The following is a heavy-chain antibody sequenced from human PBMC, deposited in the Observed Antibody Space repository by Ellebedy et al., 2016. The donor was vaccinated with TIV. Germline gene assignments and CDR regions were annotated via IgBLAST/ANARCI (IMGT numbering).Heavy chain of an antibody. J-gene: IGHJ4*02. D-gene: IGHD2-15*01. CDR1: GFTFSDHY. CDR3: AKLAGTHLWYFDY. Sequence: PGGSLRLSCAASGFTFSDHYMDWVRQAPGKGLEWVGRTRNKANSYTTEYAASVKGRFTISRDDSKNSLYLQMNSLRAEDTAVYYCAKLAGTHLWYFDYWGQGTLVTVSS. CDR2: TRNKANSYTT. V-gene: IGHV3-72*01.